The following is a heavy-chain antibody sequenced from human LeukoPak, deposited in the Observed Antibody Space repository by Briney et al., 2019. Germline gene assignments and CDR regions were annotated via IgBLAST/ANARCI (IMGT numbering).Heavy chain of an antibody. V-gene: IGHV3-66*01. CDR1: GFTVSSNY. J-gene: IGHJ4*02. CDR2: IYSGGST. D-gene: IGHD6-13*01. Sequence: GGSLRLSCAASGFTVSSNYMSWVRQAPGEGLEWVSVIYSGGSTYYADSVKGRFTISRDNSKNTLYLQMNSLRAEDTAVYYCARGIAAAGDFDYWGQGTLVTVSS. CDR3: ARGIAAAGDFDY.